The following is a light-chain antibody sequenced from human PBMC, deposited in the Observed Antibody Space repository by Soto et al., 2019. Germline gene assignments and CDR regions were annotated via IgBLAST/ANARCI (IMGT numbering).Light chain of an antibody. CDR1: QSIGST. J-gene: IGKJ4*01. V-gene: IGKV3-15*01. CDR3: QQSYSTPT. Sequence: IVLTQSRGTLSVSLGDRVTLSFRASQSIGSTLAWYQQKPGQAPRLLISGASTRATGVPARFSGSGSGTDFTLTISSLQPEDFATYYCQQSYSTPTFGGGTKVDIK. CDR2: GAS.